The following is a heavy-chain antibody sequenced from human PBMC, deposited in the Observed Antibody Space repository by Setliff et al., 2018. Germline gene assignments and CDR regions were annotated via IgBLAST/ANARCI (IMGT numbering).Heavy chain of an antibody. J-gene: IGHJ4*02. D-gene: IGHD3-16*01. V-gene: IGHV3-11*01. CDR2: IHDSGNPT. CDR3: ARTTGYRLEGDFDY. CDR1: GFTFSNYY. Sequence: GGSLRLSCAASGFTFSNYYMTWIRQAPGKGLEWISYIHDSGNPTYYADSVKCRFTVSRDNAKNSLYLQMTSLRAEDTAIYYCARTTGYRLEGDFDYWGQGTLVTVSS.